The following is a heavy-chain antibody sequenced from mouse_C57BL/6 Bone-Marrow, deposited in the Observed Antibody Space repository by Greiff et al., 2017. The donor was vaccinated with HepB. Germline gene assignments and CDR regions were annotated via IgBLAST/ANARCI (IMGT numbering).Heavy chain of an antibody. CDR1: GFNIKNTY. CDR3: ASPLYYYGSRYYFDY. CDR2: IDPANGNT. D-gene: IGHD1-1*01. Sequence: EVQLQESVAELVRPGASVKLSCTASGFNIKNTYMHWVKQRPEQGLEWIGRIDPANGNTKYAPKFQGKATITADTSSNTAYLQLSSLTSEDTAIYYCASPLYYYGSRYYFDYWGQGTTLTVSS. V-gene: IGHV14-3*01. J-gene: IGHJ2*01.